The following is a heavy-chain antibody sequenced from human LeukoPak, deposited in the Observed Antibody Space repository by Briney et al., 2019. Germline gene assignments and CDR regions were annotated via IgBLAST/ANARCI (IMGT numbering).Heavy chain of an antibody. V-gene: IGHV4-39*01. CDR3: ARLAYGDYVGY. CDR2: IYYSGST. CDR1: GGSISSSSYY. D-gene: IGHD4-17*01. J-gene: IGHJ4*02. Sequence: KPSETLSLTCTVSGGSISSSSYYWGWIRQPQGKGLEWIGSIYYSGSTYYNPSLKSRVTISVDTSKNQFSLKLSSVTAADTAVYYCARLAYGDYVGYWGQGTLVTVSS.